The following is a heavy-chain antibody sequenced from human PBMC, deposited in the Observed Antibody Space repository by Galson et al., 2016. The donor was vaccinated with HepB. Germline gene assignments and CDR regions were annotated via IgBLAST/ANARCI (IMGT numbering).Heavy chain of an antibody. Sequence: LRLSCAGSGFPFGDYAMNWFRQAPGKGLEWIATIHHSGTTYYNPSLKSRVTISIDKSKNQFSLTLNSVTAADTAVFHCARPVVPGYVDLWGRGTLVTVSS. V-gene: IGHV4-38-2*01. D-gene: IGHD2-2*01. CDR3: ARPVVPGYVDL. CDR2: IHHSGTT. CDR1: GFPFGDYA. J-gene: IGHJ2*01.